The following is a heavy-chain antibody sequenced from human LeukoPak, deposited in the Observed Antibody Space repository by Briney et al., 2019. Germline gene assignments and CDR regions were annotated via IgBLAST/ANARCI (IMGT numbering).Heavy chain of an antibody. D-gene: IGHD5-18*01. CDR2: IIPIFGIA. Sequence: SVKVSCKASGGTFSSYAISWVRQAPGQGLEWMGRIIPIFGIANYAQKFQGRVTITADKSTSTAYMELSSLRSEDTAVYCCARDPQPYSYGSYYFDYWGQGTLVTVSS. V-gene: IGHV1-69*04. CDR1: GGTFSSYA. J-gene: IGHJ4*02. CDR3: ARDPQPYSYGSYYFDY.